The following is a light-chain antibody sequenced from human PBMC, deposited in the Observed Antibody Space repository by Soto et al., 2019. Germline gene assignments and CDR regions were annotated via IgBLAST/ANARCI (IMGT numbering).Light chain of an antibody. V-gene: IGKV3-20*01. J-gene: IGKJ3*01. CDR3: QQYGSSPQT. CDR2: GAS. CDR1: QSVSSSY. Sequence: EIVLTQSPGTLSLSPGERATLSCRASQSVSSSYLAWYQQKPGQAPRLLIYGASSRATGIPERFSGSGSGADFTLTISRLEPEVFAVYYCQQYGSSPQTFVPGTKVYIK.